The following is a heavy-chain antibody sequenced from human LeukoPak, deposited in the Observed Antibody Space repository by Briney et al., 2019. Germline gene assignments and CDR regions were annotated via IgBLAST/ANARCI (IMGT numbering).Heavy chain of an antibody. CDR2: VDANDGDT. CDR3: ARGGADNNLLDF. Sequence: ASVKVSCKTSGYPFSASGLTWMRRSPGQRLEWMGWVDANDGDTSYAQNFQGRITMTTDAATRTAYMELRSLRSDDTAVYYCARGGADNNLLDFWGQGTLVTVSS. J-gene: IGHJ4*02. D-gene: IGHD1-26*01. CDR1: GYPFSASG. V-gene: IGHV1-18*01.